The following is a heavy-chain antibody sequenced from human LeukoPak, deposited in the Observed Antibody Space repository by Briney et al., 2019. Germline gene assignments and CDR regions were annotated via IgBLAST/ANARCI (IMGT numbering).Heavy chain of an antibody. D-gene: IGHD3-3*01. Sequence: SETLSLTCTVSGGFMSTYYWSWIRQPPGKGLEWIGYIYYSGITNYNPSLKSRVTISVDTSKNQFSLKLTSVTAADTAVYYCARELYRGKVEWWGLGTLVTVSS. CDR3: ARELYRGKVEW. V-gene: IGHV4-59*01. CDR1: GGFMSTYY. J-gene: IGHJ4*02. CDR2: IYYSGIT.